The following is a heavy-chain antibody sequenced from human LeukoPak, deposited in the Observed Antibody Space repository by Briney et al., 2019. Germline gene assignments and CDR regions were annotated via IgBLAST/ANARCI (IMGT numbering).Heavy chain of an antibody. CDR1: GGSISSYY. J-gene: IGHJ5*02. CDR2: IYTSGST. Sequence: SETLSLTCTVSGGSISSYYWSWIRQPPGKGLEWIRYIYTSGSTNYNPSLKSRVTISVDTSKNQFSLKLSSVTAADTAVYYCARKAPKKGWFDPWGQGTLVTVSS. V-gene: IGHV4-4*09. CDR3: ARKAPKKGWFDP.